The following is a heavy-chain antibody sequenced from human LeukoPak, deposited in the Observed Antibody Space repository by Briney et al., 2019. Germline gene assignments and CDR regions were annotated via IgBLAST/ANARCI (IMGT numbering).Heavy chain of an antibody. CDR3: ARGRFCDSGNCYLDY. CDR2: IRPDGRDK. D-gene: IGHD4-23*01. J-gene: IGHJ4*02. CDR1: GYTFSDYW. Sequence: GGSLRLSCAASGYTFSDYWMSWVRQAPGKGLERVANIRPDGRDKYHVDSVKGRFTISRDNAKASLYLLMNSLRAEDTAVYYCARGRFCDSGNCYLDYWGQGTLVTVSS. V-gene: IGHV3-7*01.